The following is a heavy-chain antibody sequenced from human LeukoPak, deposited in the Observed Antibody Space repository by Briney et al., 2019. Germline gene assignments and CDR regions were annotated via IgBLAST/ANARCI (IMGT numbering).Heavy chain of an antibody. CDR3: ARTGYNHYFDY. J-gene: IGHJ4*02. D-gene: IGHD5-24*01. CDR2: INPNSGGT. Sequence: GASVKDSFMPSGYTFTDYYLHWVRPAPEQGLEWMGGINPNSGGTNNPQTFQGRVTMTRATSITTAYMELRRLRYDDTAVYFCARTGYNHYFDYWGQGTLVTVSS. V-gene: IGHV1-2*02. CDR1: GYTFTDYY.